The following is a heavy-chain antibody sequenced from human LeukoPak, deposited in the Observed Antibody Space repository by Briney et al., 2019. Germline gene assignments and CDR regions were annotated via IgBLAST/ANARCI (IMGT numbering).Heavy chain of an antibody. J-gene: IGHJ4*02. CDR1: GFTFTNYG. Sequence: PGGSLRLSCAASGFTFTNYGMHWVRQAPGKGLEWVAVIWYDGSNKYYADSVKGRFTISRDNSKNTLYLQMNSLRAEDTAVYYCAREGTYYYDSSGSKGYYFDYWGQGTLVTVSS. CDR2: IWYDGSNK. V-gene: IGHV3-33*01. D-gene: IGHD3-22*01. CDR3: AREGTYYYDSSGSKGYYFDY.